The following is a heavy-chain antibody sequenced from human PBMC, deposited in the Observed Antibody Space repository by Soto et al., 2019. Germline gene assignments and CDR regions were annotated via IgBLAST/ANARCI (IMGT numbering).Heavy chain of an antibody. CDR1: GDSITGSY. CDR3: GREMTYAAGSLAGCDY. J-gene: IGHJ4*02. Sequence: PSETLSLTCTVSGDSITGSYSSWIRQPPGKTLEWIGYIYHSGTTTYNPSLKSRVSISVDTPKNQFSLRLTSVIAADTAVYYCGREMTYAAGSLAGCDYWGQGILVTVSS. CDR2: IYHSGTT. D-gene: IGHD1-26*01. V-gene: IGHV4-59*01.